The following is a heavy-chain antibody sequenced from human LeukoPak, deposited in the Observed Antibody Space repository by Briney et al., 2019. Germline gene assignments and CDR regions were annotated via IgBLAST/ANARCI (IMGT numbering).Heavy chain of an antibody. D-gene: IGHD3-9*01. Sequence: SETLSLTCAVYGGSFSGYYWSWIRQPPGKGLEWIGKINHSGSTNYNPSLKSRVTISVDTSKNQFSLKLSSVTAADTAVYYCAGGTRYYDTPIDYGGQETLVTVS. V-gene: IGHV4-34*09. J-gene: IGHJ4*02. CDR2: INHSGST. CDR1: GGSFSGYY. CDR3: AGGTRYYDTPIDY.